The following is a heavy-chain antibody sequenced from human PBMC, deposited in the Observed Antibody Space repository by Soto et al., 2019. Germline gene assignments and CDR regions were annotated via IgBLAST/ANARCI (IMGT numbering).Heavy chain of an antibody. Sequence: PAGTLSLTCAVYGVSFSVYYWSWIRQAPGQGLVWIGGINHSGSTNYNPSLKSRVTISVHKSKNQFSLKLSSVTAADTAVYYCGTGIAAGRYYYCGRDVWGRGTPVTVSS. D-gene: IGHD6-13*01. J-gene: IGHJ6*04. CDR3: GTGIAAGRYYYCGRDV. CDR2: INHSGST. CDR1: GVSFSVYY. V-gene: IGHV4-34*01.